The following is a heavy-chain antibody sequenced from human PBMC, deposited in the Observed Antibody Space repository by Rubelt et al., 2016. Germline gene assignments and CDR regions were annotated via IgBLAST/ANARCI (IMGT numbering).Heavy chain of an antibody. J-gene: IGHJ4*02. CDR1: GGSFSGYY. CDR3: ARAISVITKFDY. D-gene: IGHD3-22*01. CDR2: INHSGST. Sequence: QVQLQQWGAGLLKPSETLSLTCAVYGGSFSGYYWSWIRQPPGKGLEWIGEINHSGSTNYNPSLKSRVTISVDTSKNQFSLKLRSVTAADTAVYYCARAISVITKFDYWGQGTLVTVSS. V-gene: IGHV4-34*01.